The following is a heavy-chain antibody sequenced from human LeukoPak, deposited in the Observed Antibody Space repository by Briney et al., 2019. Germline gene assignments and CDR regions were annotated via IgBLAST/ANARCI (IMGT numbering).Heavy chain of an antibody. CDR3: AKTDYGDRGVDY. V-gene: IGHV3-30*18. CDR2: ISYDGSNK. D-gene: IGHD4-17*01. CDR1: GFTFSTYA. Sequence: GGFLRLSCAASGFTFSTYAMHWVRQAPGKGLEWVAVISYDGSNKYYPGSVKGRFTISRDNSKNTLFLQMNSLRTDDTAVYYCAKTDYGDRGVDYWGQGTLVTVSS. J-gene: IGHJ4*02.